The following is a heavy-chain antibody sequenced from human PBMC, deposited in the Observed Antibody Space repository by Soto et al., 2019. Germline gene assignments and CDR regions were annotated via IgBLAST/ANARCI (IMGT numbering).Heavy chain of an antibody. CDR2: VNFHGTTT. J-gene: IGHJ6*02. Sequence: EVQLVESGGGLVQPGGSLRVSCAASGFTFGDYWMHWVRQVPGKGLVWVSRVNFHGTTTNYADSVKGRFTISRDNAKNTVSLQMDSLRAEDTAVYYCGRGIQCQYGVDLWGHGTTVTVSS. V-gene: IGHV3-74*01. CDR3: GRGIQCQYGVDL. CDR1: GFTFGDYW. D-gene: IGHD5-18*01.